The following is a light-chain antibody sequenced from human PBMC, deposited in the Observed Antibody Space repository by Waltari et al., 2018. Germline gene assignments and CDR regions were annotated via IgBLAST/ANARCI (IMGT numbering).Light chain of an antibody. CDR2: DVY. Sequence: QSALTQPASVSGSPGQAIIISCTGTGSDVGGYDYVSWYQQYPGKAPRLIIYDVYNLHSGVSNRFSGSKSDNTASLTISGLQAEDESVYYCSSYTSSGVVFGGGTKLTVL. CDR1: GSDVGGYDY. J-gene: IGLJ2*01. V-gene: IGLV2-14*01. CDR3: SSYTSSGVV.